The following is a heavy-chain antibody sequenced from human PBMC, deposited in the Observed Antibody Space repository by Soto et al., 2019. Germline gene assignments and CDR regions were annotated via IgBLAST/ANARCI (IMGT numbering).Heavy chain of an antibody. CDR2: INPNSGDT. Sequence: QVQLVQSGAEVKKPGASVTVSCKASGYTFTAYYLHWVRQAPGQGPEWMGWINPNSGDTNFTEMFPGRVTMSRDTSISTAYMELSRLRSDDTAVYYCARGGQLLLLFGELLPDHYYGMDVWGQGTTVTVSS. D-gene: IGHD3-10*01. V-gene: IGHV1-2*02. CDR1: GYTFTAYY. J-gene: IGHJ6*02. CDR3: ARGGQLLLLFGELLPDHYYGMDV.